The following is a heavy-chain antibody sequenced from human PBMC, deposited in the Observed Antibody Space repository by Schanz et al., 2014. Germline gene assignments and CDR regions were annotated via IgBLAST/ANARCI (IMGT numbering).Heavy chain of an antibody. CDR3: ARDKGGYYPFDY. V-gene: IGHV3-23*04. CDR1: GFRFSFYA. Sequence: VQLVESGGGLVQPGGSLRLSRAASGFRFSFYAMSWVRQAPGKGLEWVSAISGDAFNTHYAGSVRGRFTISRDNSKNSLYLQMNSLRAEDTAVYYCARDKGGYYPFDYWGQGTLVTVSS. D-gene: IGHD3-3*01. CDR2: ISGDAFNT. J-gene: IGHJ4*02.